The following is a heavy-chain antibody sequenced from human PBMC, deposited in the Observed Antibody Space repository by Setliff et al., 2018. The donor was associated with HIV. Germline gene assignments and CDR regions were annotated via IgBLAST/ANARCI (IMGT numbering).Heavy chain of an antibody. CDR2: ISYTGST. J-gene: IGHJ4*02. Sequence: SETLSLTCTVPGGSINRSNYYWGWIRQPPGKGLEWIGTISYTGSTYYDPSLKSRVTISLDTSKNQFFLKLSSVTAPDTAIYYCARQTWEYYDTLTGYYRSPKNFDSWGQGTLVTSPQ. CDR1: GGSINRSNYY. CDR3: ARQTWEYYDTLTGYYRSPKNFDS. D-gene: IGHD3-9*01. V-gene: IGHV4-39*01.